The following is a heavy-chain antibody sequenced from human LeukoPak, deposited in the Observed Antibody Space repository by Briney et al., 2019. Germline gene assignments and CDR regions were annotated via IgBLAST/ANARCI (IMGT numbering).Heavy chain of an antibody. CDR1: GFTFSTYS. CDR3: ARDSEGDGYNFDT. D-gene: IGHD5-24*01. V-gene: IGHV3-53*01. CDR2: TYFGGTT. Sequence: GGSLRLSCAASGFTFSTYSMNWVRQAPGKELEWVSTTYFGGTTYYADSVKGRFTISRDNSKNTLYLQMNSLRADDTAVYYCARDSEGDGYNFDTWGRGTLVTVSS. J-gene: IGHJ5*02.